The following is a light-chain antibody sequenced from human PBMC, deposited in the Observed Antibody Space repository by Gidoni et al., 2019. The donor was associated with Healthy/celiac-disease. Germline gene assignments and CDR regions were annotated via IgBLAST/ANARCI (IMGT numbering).Light chain of an antibody. Sequence: DIQMTQTPSTPSSSVEDRVTITCGASQSICSWLARCQQKPGKAPTLLINKESSSESGVPSGFSSGGAWTEFILTISSLQADDFATDYCQQYSSYSPYTFGQGTKLEIK. CDR1: QSICSW. CDR2: KES. J-gene: IGKJ2*01. CDR3: QQYSSYSPYT. V-gene: IGKV1-5*03.